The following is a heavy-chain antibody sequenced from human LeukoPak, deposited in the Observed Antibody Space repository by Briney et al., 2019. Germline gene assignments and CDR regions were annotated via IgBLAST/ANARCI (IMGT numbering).Heavy chain of an antibody. Sequence: PGGSLRPSCAASGFTFSSYAMSWVRQAPGKGLEWVSAISGSGGSTYYADSVKGRFTISRDNSKNTLYLQMNSLRAEDTAVYYCAKSYSGWYSNYFDYWGQGTLVTVSS. D-gene: IGHD6-19*01. CDR2: ISGSGGST. V-gene: IGHV3-23*01. CDR3: AKSYSGWYSNYFDY. CDR1: GFTFSSYA. J-gene: IGHJ4*02.